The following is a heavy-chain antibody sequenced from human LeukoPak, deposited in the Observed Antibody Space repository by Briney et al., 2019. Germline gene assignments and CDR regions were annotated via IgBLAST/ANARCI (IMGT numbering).Heavy chain of an antibody. D-gene: IGHD6-19*01. CDR1: GFTFSTYA. CDR3: AKDSGISAWSDAFDI. Sequence: PGGSLRLSCAASGFTFSTYAMHWVRQAPGKGLEWVAFVRFDGNNGYYADSVKGRFTISRDNSNNTLYLRMNRLRAEDTAVYFCAKDSGISAWSDAFDIWGQGTMVTVSS. CDR2: VRFDGNNG. J-gene: IGHJ3*02. V-gene: IGHV3-30*02.